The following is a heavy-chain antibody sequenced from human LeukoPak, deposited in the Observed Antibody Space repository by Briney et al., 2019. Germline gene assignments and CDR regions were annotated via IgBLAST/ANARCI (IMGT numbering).Heavy chain of an antibody. D-gene: IGHD3-22*01. J-gene: IGHJ4*02. V-gene: IGHV3-21*01. CDR2: ISSSSYI. Sequence: GGSLRLSCAASGFTFRSYSMNWVRQAPGKGLEWVSSISSSSYIYYADSVKGRFTISRDNAKNSLYLQMNSLRAEDTAVYYCARTTAYYDSSFAYWGQGTLVTVSS. CDR1: GFTFRSYS. CDR3: ARTTAYYDSSFAY.